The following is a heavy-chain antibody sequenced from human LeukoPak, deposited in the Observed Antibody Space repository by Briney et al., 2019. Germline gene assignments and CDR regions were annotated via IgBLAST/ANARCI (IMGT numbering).Heavy chain of an antibody. CDR3: ARDGWDY. J-gene: IGHJ4*02. D-gene: IGHD2-15*01. CDR1: GFTFSSYA. CDR2: ISYDGSNK. V-gene: IGHV3-30-3*01. Sequence: GGSLRLSCAASGFTFSSYAMHWVRQAPGKGLEWVAVISYDGSNKYYADSVKGRFTISRDNSKNTLYLQMNSLRAEDTAVYYCARDGWDYWGQGTLVTVSS.